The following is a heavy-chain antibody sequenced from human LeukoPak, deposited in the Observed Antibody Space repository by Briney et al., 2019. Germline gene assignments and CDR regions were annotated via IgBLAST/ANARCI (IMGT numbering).Heavy chain of an antibody. V-gene: IGHV3-74*01. Sequence: GGSLRLSCAASGFTFSSYWMHWLRQAPGKGVVWVSRIKSDGSTRYADSVKGRFTISRDNAKNTVSLQMNSLRAEDTGVYYCARAPSEIGGYYPEYFRHWGQGTLVTVSP. J-gene: IGHJ1*01. CDR3: ARAPSEIGGYYPEYFRH. CDR1: GFTFSSYW. CDR2: IKSDGST. D-gene: IGHD3-22*01.